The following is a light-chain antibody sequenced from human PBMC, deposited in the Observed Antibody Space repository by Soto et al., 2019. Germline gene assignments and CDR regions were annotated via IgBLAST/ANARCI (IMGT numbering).Light chain of an antibody. V-gene: IGKV3-11*01. CDR2: DAS. CDR1: QSVSSY. J-gene: IGKJ4*01. CDR3: QQRSNWPLT. Sequence: EIMFTQSPAPLSLSPGERATLSCRASQSVSSYLAWYQQKPGQAPRLLIYDASNRATGIPARFSGSGSGTDFTLTISSLEPEDFAVYYCQQRSNWPLTFGGGTKVDIK.